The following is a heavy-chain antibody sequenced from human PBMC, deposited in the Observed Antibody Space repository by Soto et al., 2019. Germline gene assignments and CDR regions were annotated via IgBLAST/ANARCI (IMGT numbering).Heavy chain of an antibody. CDR2: ISAYNGNT. D-gene: IGHD3-3*01. V-gene: IGHV1-18*04. CDR1: GYTFTSYG. CDR3: ARGFLEWLSPSYFQH. J-gene: IGHJ1*01. Sequence: SVKVSCKASGYTFTSYGISWVRQAPGQGLEWMGWISAYNGNTNYAQKLQGRVTMTTDTSTSTAYMELRSLRSDDTAVYYCARGFLEWLSPSYFQHWGQGTLVTASS.